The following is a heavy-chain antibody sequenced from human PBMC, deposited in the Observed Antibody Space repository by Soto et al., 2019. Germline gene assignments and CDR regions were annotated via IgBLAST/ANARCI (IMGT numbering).Heavy chain of an antibody. CDR3: ARVISPMAPSDY. CDR2: IYHSGST. V-gene: IGHV4-4*02. J-gene: IGHJ4*02. Sequence: SETLSLTCAVSGGSISSGNWWSWVRQPPGKGLEWIGEIYHSGSTNYNPSLKSRVTISVDKSKTQFSLRLSSVTAADTAVYYCARVISPMAPSDYWGQGTLVTVS. CDR1: GGSISSGNW. D-gene: IGHD3-10*01.